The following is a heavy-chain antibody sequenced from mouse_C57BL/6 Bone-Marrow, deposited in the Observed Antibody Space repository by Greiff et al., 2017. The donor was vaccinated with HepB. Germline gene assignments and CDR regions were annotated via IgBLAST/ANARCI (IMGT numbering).Heavy chain of an antibody. CDR1: GFTFSSYA. CDR3: ARDRYYGSSDGGFDY. CDR2: ISDGGSYT. D-gene: IGHD1-1*01. V-gene: IGHV5-4*01. J-gene: IGHJ2*01. Sequence: EVQGVESGGGLVKPGGSLKLSCAASGFTFSSYAMSWVRQTPEKRLEWVATISDGGSYTYYPDNVKGRFTISRDNAKNNLYLQMSHLKSEDTAMYYCARDRYYGSSDGGFDYWGQGTTLTVSS.